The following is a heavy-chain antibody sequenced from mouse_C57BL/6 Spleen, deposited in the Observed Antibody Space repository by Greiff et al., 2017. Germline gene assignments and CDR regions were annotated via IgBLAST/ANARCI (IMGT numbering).Heavy chain of an antibody. CDR3: ARKGDEDYFDY. CDR2: IYPGDGDT. Sequence: VQLQQSGAELVKPGASVKISCKASGYAFSSYWMNWVKQRPGKGLEWIGQIYPGDGDTNYNGKFKGKDTLTADKSSSTAYMQLSSLTSEDSAVYFCARKGDEDYFDYWGQGTTLTVSS. D-gene: IGHD3-3*01. J-gene: IGHJ2*01. CDR1: GYAFSSYW. V-gene: IGHV1-80*01.